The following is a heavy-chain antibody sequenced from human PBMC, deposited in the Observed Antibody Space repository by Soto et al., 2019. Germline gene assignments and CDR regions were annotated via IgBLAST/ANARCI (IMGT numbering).Heavy chain of an antibody. CDR3: ASESLLDTAMVCFDY. CDR1: GGSISSSSYY. D-gene: IGHD5-18*01. Sequence: SETLSLTCTVSGGSISSSSYYWGWIRQPPGKGLEWIGSIYYSGSTYYNPSLKSRVTISVDTSKNQFSLKLSSVTAADTAVYYCASESLLDTAMVCFDYWGQGTLVTVSS. J-gene: IGHJ4*02. CDR2: IYYSGST. V-gene: IGHV4-39*01.